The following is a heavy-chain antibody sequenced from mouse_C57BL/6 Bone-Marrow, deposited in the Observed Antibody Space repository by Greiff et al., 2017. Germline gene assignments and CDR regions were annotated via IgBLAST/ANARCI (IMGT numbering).Heavy chain of an antibody. CDR2: LDPETGGT. Sequence: VQLQQSGAELVRPGASVTLSCKASGYTFTDYEMPWVKQTPVHGLEWIGALDPETGGTAYNQKFKGKAILTADKSSSTAYMELRSLTSEDSAVYYCTRNYYGSSYDYWGQGTTLTVSS. CDR1: GYTFTDYE. CDR3: TRNYYGSSYDY. J-gene: IGHJ2*01. D-gene: IGHD1-1*01. V-gene: IGHV1-15*01.